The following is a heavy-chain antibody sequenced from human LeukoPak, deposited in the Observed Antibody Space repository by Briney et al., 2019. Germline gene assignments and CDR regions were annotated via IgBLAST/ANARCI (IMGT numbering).Heavy chain of an antibody. Sequence: SETLSLTCTVSGNSISSYYWSWIRQPAGKGLEWIGRIHTSGSTNYNPSLKSRVTMSVDTSKNQFSLKLSSVTAADTAVYYCARETSQKGAHYMDVWGKGTTITISS. D-gene: IGHD3-16*01. CDR1: GNSISSYY. J-gene: IGHJ6*03. V-gene: IGHV4-4*07. CDR3: ARETSQKGAHYMDV. CDR2: IHTSGST.